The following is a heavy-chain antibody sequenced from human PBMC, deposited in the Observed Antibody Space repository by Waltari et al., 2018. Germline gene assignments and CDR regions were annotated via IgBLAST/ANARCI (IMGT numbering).Heavy chain of an antibody. D-gene: IGHD2-15*01. Sequence: EVQLVESGGGLIQPGGSLRLSCAASGFNVSSNYMSWVRQAPGKGLEWVSVIYSGGSTYYADSVKGRFTISRDNSKNTLYLQMNSLRAEDTAVYYCARAKYRWQLLDYWGQGTLVTVSS. J-gene: IGHJ4*02. V-gene: IGHV3-53*01. CDR1: GFNVSSNY. CDR2: IYSGGST. CDR3: ARAKYRWQLLDY.